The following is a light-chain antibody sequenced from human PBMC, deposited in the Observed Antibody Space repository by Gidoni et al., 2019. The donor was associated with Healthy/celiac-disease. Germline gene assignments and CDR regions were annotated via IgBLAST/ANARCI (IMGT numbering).Light chain of an antibody. CDR3: QQYGSSPLT. CDR1: QSVSSSY. J-gene: IGKJ4*01. V-gene: IGKV3-20*01. CDR2: GAS. Sequence: EFVLTQSQGTLSLSPGERATLSCRASQSVSSSYLAWYKQKPGQAPRLLIYGASSRATGIPARFSGSGSGTDFTLTISRLEPEDVAVYYCQQYGSSPLTFGGGTKVEIK.